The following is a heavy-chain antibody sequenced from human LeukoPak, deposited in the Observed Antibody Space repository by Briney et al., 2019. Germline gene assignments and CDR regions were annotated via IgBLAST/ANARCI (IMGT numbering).Heavy chain of an antibody. CDR1: GYTFTGYY. Sequence: ASVTVSCKASGYTFTGYYMHWVRQAPGQGLEWMGWINPNSGGTNYAQKFQGRVTMTRDTSISTAYMELSRLRSDDTAVYYCARDGRKGYCSSTSCYIPWWFDPWGQGTLVTVSS. J-gene: IGHJ5*02. CDR2: INPNSGGT. V-gene: IGHV1-2*02. CDR3: ARDGRKGYCSSTSCYIPWWFDP. D-gene: IGHD2-2*02.